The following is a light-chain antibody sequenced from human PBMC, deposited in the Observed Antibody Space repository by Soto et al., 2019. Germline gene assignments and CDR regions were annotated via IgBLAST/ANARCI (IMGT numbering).Light chain of an antibody. Sequence: EIVMTQSPATLSVSPGERATLSCRASQSISSNLAWYQQKPGQAPRLLIFGASTRATGIPLRFSGSGSGTEFTLTISSLQSEDFAVYYCQQYNNWPLYTFGQGTKLEIK. V-gene: IGKV3-15*01. CDR2: GAS. J-gene: IGKJ2*01. CDR3: QQYNNWPLYT. CDR1: QSISSN.